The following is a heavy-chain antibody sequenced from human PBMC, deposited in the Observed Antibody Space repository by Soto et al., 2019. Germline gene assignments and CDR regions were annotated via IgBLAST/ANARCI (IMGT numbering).Heavy chain of an antibody. D-gene: IGHD2-15*01. CDR3: ARALVVVVAATHPFDY. V-gene: IGHV1-2*02. Sequence: ASVKVSCKASGYTFTGYYMHWVRQAPGQGLEWMGWINPNSGGTNYAQKFQGRVTMTRDTSISTAYMELSRLRSDDTAVYYCARALVVVVAATHPFDYWGQGTLVTAPQ. CDR1: GYTFTGYY. CDR2: INPNSGGT. J-gene: IGHJ4*02.